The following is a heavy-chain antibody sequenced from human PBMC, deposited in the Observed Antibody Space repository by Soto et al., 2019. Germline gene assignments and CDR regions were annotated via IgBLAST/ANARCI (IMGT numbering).Heavy chain of an antibody. V-gene: IGHV3-48*01. CDR2: ISGSSSMI. CDR3: ARDPNPRQEMLYALLGY. J-gene: IGHJ4*02. Sequence: EVQLVESGGGLVQPGGSLRLSCAASGFTFSSYSMNWVRQAPGKGLEWVSYISGSSSMIYYADSVKGRFTISRDNAKNSLYLQMNSLRAEDTAVYYCARDPNPRQEMLYALLGYWGQGTLVTVSS. CDR1: GFTFSSYS. D-gene: IGHD2-8*01.